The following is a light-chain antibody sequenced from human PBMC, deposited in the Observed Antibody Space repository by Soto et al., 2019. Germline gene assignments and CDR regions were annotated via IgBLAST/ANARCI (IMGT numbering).Light chain of an antibody. Sequence: DIEMTQSPASLCASAGDRVTITCQASQDISNYLNWYQQKPGKAPKLLIYDASNLETGVPSRFSGSGYGTDFTFTISSLQPEDIATYYCQQYDNLPWTFGQGTKVDIK. V-gene: IGKV1-33*01. J-gene: IGKJ1*01. CDR1: QDISNY. CDR2: DAS. CDR3: QQYDNLPWT.